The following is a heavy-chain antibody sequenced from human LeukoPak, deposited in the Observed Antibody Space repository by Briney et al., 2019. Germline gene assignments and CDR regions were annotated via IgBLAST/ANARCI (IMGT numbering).Heavy chain of an antibody. D-gene: IGHD3-10*01. J-gene: IGHJ6*04. Sequence: GGSLRLSCAASGFTVSSNYMGWVRQAPGKGLEWVSVIYSGGSTYYADSVKGRFTISRDNSKNTLYLQMNSLRAEDTAVYYCARDTRGVRGGSPYYYGMDVWGKGTTVTVSS. V-gene: IGHV3-53*01. CDR1: GFTVSSNY. CDR2: IYSGGST. CDR3: ARDTRGVRGGSPYYYGMDV.